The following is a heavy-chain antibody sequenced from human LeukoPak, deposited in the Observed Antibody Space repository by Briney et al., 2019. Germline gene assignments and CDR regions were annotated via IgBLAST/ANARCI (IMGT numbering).Heavy chain of an antibody. CDR1: GFNVSTNY. V-gene: IGHV3-53*05. D-gene: IGHD3-10*01. Sequence: PGGSLRLSCAASGFNVSTNYISWVRQAPGKGLEWVSVIYSGGDTYYADSVKGRFTISRDNSKNTLYLQMNSLRAEDTAVYYCAKDLLWFGELSGKDDYWGQGTLVTVSS. CDR3: AKDLLWFGELSGKDDY. J-gene: IGHJ4*02. CDR2: IYSGGDT.